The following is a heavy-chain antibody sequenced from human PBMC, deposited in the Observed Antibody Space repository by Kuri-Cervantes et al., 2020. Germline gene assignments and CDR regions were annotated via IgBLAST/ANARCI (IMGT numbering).Heavy chain of an antibody. Sequence: GSLRLSCTVSGGSISSSYWSWIRQPPGKGLEWIGYISYSGSTNYNPSLKSRVTISVNTSKNQFSLKLSSVTAADTAVYYCARGRVVPAAMAGYMDVWGKGTTVTVSS. D-gene: IGHD2-2*01. CDR1: GGSISSSY. V-gene: IGHV4-59*12. J-gene: IGHJ6*03. CDR3: ARGRVVPAAMAGYMDV. CDR2: ISYSGST.